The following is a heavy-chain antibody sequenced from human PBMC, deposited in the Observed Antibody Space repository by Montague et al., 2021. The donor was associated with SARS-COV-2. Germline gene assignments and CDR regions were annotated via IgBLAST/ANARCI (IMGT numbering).Heavy chain of an antibody. Sequence: SETLSLTCTVSGGSISSQTSCWGWVRPLPGKGLEWIGSICYSGMAHYTPSLKSRLIISLDTSKTHVSLKLRSVTAADTAVYYCASTVDYYAHFDSWGQGTLVSVSS. V-gene: IGHV4-39*07. CDR3: ASTVDYYAHFDS. D-gene: IGHD3-22*01. CDR1: GGSISSQTSC. CDR2: ICYSGMA. J-gene: IGHJ4*02.